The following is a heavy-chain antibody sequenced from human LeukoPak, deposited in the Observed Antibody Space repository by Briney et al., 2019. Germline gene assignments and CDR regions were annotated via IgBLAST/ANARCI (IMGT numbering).Heavy chain of an antibody. V-gene: IGHV3-30*18. CDR3: AKASRYFDWHETDY. D-gene: IGHD3-9*01. J-gene: IGHJ4*02. CDR1: GFTFSSYG. CDR2: ISYDGSNK. Sequence: PGGSLRLSCAASGFTFSSYGMHWVRQAPGKGLEWVTVISYDGSNKYYADSVKGRFTISRDNSKNTLYLQMNSLRAEDTAVYYCAKASRYFDWHETDYWGQGTLVTVSS.